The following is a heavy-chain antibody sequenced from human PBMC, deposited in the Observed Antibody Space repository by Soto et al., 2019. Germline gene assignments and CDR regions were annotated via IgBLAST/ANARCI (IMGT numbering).Heavy chain of an antibody. CDR1: GFTFSSYG. J-gene: IGHJ5*02. D-gene: IGHD3-22*01. CDR2: IWYDGSNK. Sequence: GGSLRLSCAASGFTFSSYGMHWVRQAPGKGLEWVAVIWYDGSNKYYADSVKGRFTISRDNSKNTLYLQMNSLRAEDTAVYYCATGAPRSSGYLTPLIDPWGQGTLVTVSS. V-gene: IGHV3-33*01. CDR3: ATGAPRSSGYLTPLIDP.